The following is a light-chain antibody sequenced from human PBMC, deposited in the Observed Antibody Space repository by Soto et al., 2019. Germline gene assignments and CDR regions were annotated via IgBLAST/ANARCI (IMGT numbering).Light chain of an antibody. CDR3: QHRSDWPPICT. CDR2: DAS. CDR1: ETISYQ. V-gene: IGKV3-11*01. J-gene: IGKJ2*02. Sequence: EVVLTQSPATLSLFPGESATLSCRASETISYQLAWYQQKPGQAPRLLMYDASHRVTGIPARFSGSGSGTDFTLILSSIEPADFAVYYCQHRSDWPPICTFGQGTKVDIK.